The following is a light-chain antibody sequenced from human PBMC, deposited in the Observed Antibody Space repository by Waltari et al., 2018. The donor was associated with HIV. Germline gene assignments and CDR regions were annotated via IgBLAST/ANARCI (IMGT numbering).Light chain of an antibody. J-gene: IGLJ2*01. V-gene: IGLV1-51*01. Sequence: QSLLTQPPSVSAAPGQIVTISCSGTHSTLGTNYISWYQHLPGTAPKLIIYDNDKRPSGIPDRFSGSKSGTSATLGVSGLQTGDEADYFCGTWDTTLSAVVFGGGTKLTVL. CDR3: GTWDTTLSAVV. CDR1: HSTLGTNY. CDR2: DND.